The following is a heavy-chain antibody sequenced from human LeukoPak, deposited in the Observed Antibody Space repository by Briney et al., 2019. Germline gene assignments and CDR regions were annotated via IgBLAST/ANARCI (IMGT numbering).Heavy chain of an antibody. J-gene: IGHJ4*02. CDR1: GYTFTGYY. CDR3: AREVEWLVLRGYFDY. V-gene: IGHV1-2*02. Sequence: ASVKVSCKASGYTFTGYYMHWVRQAPGQGHEWMGWINPNSGGTNYAQKSQGRFTMTRDTSISTAYMELSKLRADDTAVYYCAREVEWLVLRGYFDYWGQGTLVTVSS. D-gene: IGHD6-19*01. CDR2: INPNSGGT.